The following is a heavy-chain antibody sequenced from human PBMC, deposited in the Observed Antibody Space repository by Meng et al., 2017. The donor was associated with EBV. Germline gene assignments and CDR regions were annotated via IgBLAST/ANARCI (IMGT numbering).Heavy chain of an antibody. CDR1: GGPFRYYA. V-gene: IGHV1-69*01. CDR2: FLPRLGAP. Sequence: VHVVQFAAEVKKPGSSVKVSCKTSGGPFRYYAISWVRQAPGQGLEWLGGFLPRLGAPNYAQKFHGRVKITADESTSTHYMDLSSLRSEDTAIYYCASESGRGYTPDYWGQGTLVTVSS. CDR3: ASESGRGYTPDY. J-gene: IGHJ4*02. D-gene: IGHD3-10*01.